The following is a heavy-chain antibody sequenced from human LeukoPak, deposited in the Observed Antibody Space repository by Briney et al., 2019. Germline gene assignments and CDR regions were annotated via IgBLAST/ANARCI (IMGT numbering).Heavy chain of an antibody. CDR1: GCSIRADYY. CDR2: MYHTGSV. J-gene: IGHJ6*04. CDR3: AKISGYFNSNLDV. D-gene: IGHD1-14*01. Sequence: PSETLSLTCAVSGCSIRADYYWGWIRQPPGKGLEWIGCMYHTGSVYYSPSLRSRVTISSDTSKNHFSLSLTSVTAADSAVYYCAKISGYFNSNLDVWGDGTTVAVSS. V-gene: IGHV4-38-2*01.